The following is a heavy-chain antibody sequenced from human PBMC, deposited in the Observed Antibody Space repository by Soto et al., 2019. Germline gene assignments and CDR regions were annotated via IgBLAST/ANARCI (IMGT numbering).Heavy chain of an antibody. D-gene: IGHD2-21*02. Sequence: EVQLLDSGGGLAQPGGSLRLSCAASGFSFSSYAMSWVRQAPGKGLEWVSVISGSGGGTYYADSVKGRFTISRDNSKNTLYLQMNSLRAEDTAVYYCAKAAQTGWVTDCWGQGTLVTVSS. V-gene: IGHV3-23*01. CDR2: ISGSGGGT. J-gene: IGHJ4*02. CDR1: GFSFSSYA. CDR3: AKAAQTGWVTDC.